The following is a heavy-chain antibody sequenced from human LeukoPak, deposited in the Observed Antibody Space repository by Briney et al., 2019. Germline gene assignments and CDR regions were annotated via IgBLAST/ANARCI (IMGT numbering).Heavy chain of an antibody. CDR2: FIPIFGTA. V-gene: IGHV1-69*01. CDR1: GGTFRSYA. J-gene: IGHJ6*03. CDR3: ARGAVLPPRPPDREGYYQHMDV. D-gene: IGHD1-14*01. Sequence: GASVKVSCKASGGTFRSYAINWVRQAPGQGLEWMGGFIPIFGTANYAQKFQGRVTIIADESMSTAYMELSSLRSEDTAVYYCARGAVLPPRPPDREGYYQHMDVWGKGTTVTVSS.